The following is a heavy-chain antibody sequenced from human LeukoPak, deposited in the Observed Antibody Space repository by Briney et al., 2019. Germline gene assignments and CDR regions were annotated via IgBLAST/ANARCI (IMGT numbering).Heavy chain of an antibody. V-gene: IGHV4-59*08. J-gene: IGHJ6*02. CDR2: IYYSGST. CDR3: ARTSQWLTYGMDV. Sequence: SETLSLTCTVSGGSISSYYWSWIRQPPGKGLEWIGYIYYSGSTNYNPSLKSRITISVDTSRNQFSLKLSSVTAADTAVYYCARTSQWLTYGMDVWGQETTVTVSS. CDR1: GGSISSYY. D-gene: IGHD6-19*01.